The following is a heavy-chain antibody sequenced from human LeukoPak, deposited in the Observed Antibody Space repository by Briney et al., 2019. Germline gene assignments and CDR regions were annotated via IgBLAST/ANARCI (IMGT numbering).Heavy chain of an antibody. Sequence: SETLSLTCAVYGGSFSGYYWSGIRQPPGKGLEWIGEINHSGSTNYNPSLKSRVTISVDTSKNQFSLKLSSVTAADTAVYYCARSRPSGGGDCSFDYWGQGTLVTVSS. D-gene: IGHD2-21*02. J-gene: IGHJ4*02. CDR2: INHSGST. V-gene: IGHV4-34*01. CDR1: GGSFSGYY. CDR3: ARSRPSGGGDCSFDY.